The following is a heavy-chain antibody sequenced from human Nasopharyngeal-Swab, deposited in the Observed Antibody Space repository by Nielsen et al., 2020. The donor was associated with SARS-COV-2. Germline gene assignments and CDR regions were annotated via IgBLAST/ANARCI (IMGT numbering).Heavy chain of an antibody. CDR1: GFTFGDNA. Sequence: GGSLRLSCTASGFTFGDNAMSWFGQAPGKGLEGVGVIGSKAYGGTTEYVASVKGRFTISRDDSKSIAYLQMNSLKTEDTAVYYCTREQPDYYDSSGYYPIPFDSWGQGTLVTVSS. CDR3: TREQPDYYDSSGYYPIPFDS. D-gene: IGHD3-22*01. J-gene: IGHJ4*02. CDR2: IGSKAYGGTT. V-gene: IGHV3-49*03.